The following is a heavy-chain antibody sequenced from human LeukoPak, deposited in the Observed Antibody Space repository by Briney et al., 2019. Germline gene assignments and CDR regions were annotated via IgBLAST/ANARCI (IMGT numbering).Heavy chain of an antibody. D-gene: IGHD5-24*01. V-gene: IGHV3-7*01. CDR3: ARSGWLQLRWYFDL. CDR2: IKQDGSEK. CDR1: GFTFSSYW. J-gene: IGHJ2*01. Sequence: GGSLRLSCAASGFTFSSYWMSWVRQAPGKGLEWVANIKQDGSEKYYVDSVRGRFTISRDNAKNSLYLQMNSLRAEDTAVYYCARSGWLQLRWYFDLWGRGTLVTVSS.